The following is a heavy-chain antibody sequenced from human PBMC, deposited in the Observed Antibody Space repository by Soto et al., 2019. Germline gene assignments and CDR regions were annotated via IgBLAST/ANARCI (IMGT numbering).Heavy chain of an antibody. J-gene: IGHJ6*02. Sequence: QVQLVQSGAEVKKPGASVTVSCKASGYSFTSYGISWVRQAPGQGLEWMGWISAYNGNTNYAQKLQGRVTMTTDTSTSTGEMELRSLGSDDTAVYYCLTDNGFGESDVWCQGTTVTVSS. CDR1: GYSFTSYG. V-gene: IGHV1-18*01. D-gene: IGHD3-10*01. CDR3: LTDNGFGESDV. CDR2: ISAYNGNT.